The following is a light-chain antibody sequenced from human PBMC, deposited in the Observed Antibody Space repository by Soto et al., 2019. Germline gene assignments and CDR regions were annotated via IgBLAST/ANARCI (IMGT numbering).Light chain of an antibody. CDR1: QSLLHRTGRNY. CDR2: LGS. Sequence: DIEMTQSPLSLAVTPGEPASISCRSSQSLLHRTGRNYLAWYLKKPGQSPQLLIYLGSNRASGVPDRFSGSGSGTYFTLKISRVEAEDVGIYYSKQALQTPLTFGGGTKVEIK. V-gene: IGKV2-28*01. CDR3: KQALQTPLT. J-gene: IGKJ4*01.